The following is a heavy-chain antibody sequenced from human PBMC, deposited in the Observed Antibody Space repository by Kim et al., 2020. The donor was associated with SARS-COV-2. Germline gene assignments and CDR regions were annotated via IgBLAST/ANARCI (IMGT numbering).Heavy chain of an antibody. CDR1: GYTFTSYA. J-gene: IGHJ3*02. CDR2: INTNTGNP. Sequence: ASVKVSCKASGYTFTSYAMNWVRQAPGQGLEWMGWINTNTGNPTYAQGFTGRFVFSLDTSVSTAYLQISSLKAEDTAVYYCAREVPAGTDPLIHDAFDIWGQGTMVTVSS. V-gene: IGHV7-4-1*02. CDR3: AREVPAGTDPLIHDAFDI. D-gene: IGHD6-13*01.